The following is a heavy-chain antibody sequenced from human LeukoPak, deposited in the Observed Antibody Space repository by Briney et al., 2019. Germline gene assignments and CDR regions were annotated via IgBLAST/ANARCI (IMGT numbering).Heavy chain of an antibody. Sequence: TGGSLRLSCAASGFTFSSYGMHWVRQAPGKGLEWVAVIWYDGSNKYYADSVKGQFTISRDNSKNTLYLQMNSLRAEDTAVYYCARVRRYYYYMDVWGKGTTVTVSS. J-gene: IGHJ6*03. V-gene: IGHV3-33*01. CDR3: ARVRRYYYYMDV. CDR2: IWYDGSNK. CDR1: GFTFSSYG.